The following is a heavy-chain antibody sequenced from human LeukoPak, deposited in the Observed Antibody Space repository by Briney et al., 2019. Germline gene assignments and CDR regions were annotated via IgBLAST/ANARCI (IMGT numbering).Heavy chain of an antibody. J-gene: IGHJ4*02. V-gene: IGHV4-59*01. CDR2: IYYSGST. Sequence: SETLSLTCTVSGGSISGYYWSWIRQPPGKGLEWIGYIYYSGSTNYNPSLKSRVTISLDTSKNQFSLKLSSVTAADTAVYYCARAGPGYCSDSSCFDCWGQGTLVTVSS. CDR3: ARAGPGYCSDSSCFDC. CDR1: GGSISGYY. D-gene: IGHD2-15*01.